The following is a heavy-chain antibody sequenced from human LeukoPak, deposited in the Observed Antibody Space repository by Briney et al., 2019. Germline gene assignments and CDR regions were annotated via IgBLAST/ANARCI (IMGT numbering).Heavy chain of an antibody. CDR2: IHNSGTT. CDR3: ARRYYYNSGSFPFDF. Sequence: SETLSLACAVSGGPFSGYFWSWIRQSSGKGLEWIGEIHNSGTTNYNPSLNSRVTISEDTSKNQFYLNLSSVTAADTAVYYCARRYYYNSGSFPFDFWGQGTLVTVSS. V-gene: IGHV4-34*01. J-gene: IGHJ4*02. D-gene: IGHD3-10*01. CDR1: GGPFSGYF.